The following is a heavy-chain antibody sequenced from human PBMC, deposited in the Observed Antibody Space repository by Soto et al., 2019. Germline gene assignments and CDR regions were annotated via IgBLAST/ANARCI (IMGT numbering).Heavy chain of an antibody. D-gene: IGHD2-15*01. CDR1: GYSFTSYW. CDR3: ARDDVLCDGGRCYGIPLDV. Sequence: PGESLKISCKGSGYSFTSYWISWVRQMPGKGLERMGRIDPSDSYTNYSPSFQGHVTISADKSISTAYLQWSSLKASDTAMYYCARDDVLCDGGRCYGIPLDVWGKGTTVTVSS. V-gene: IGHV5-10-1*01. J-gene: IGHJ6*04. CDR2: IDPSDSYT.